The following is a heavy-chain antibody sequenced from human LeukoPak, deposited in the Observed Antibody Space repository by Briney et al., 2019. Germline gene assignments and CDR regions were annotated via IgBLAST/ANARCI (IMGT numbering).Heavy chain of an antibody. CDR1: GYTFTGYY. V-gene: IGHV1-18*04. CDR2: ISGYNGNT. Sequence: ASVKVSCKASGYTFTGYYMHWVRQAPGQGLEWMGWISGYNGNTTYAQKFQGRVTMTTDTSTSTAYMELRSLRSDDTAVYYCARGSLQAMFDYWGQGTLVTVSS. CDR3: ARGSLQAMFDY. D-gene: IGHD3-16*01. J-gene: IGHJ4*02.